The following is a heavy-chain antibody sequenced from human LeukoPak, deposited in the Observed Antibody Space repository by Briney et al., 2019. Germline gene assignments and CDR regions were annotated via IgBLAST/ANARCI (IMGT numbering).Heavy chain of an antibody. Sequence: GGSLRLSCAASGFTFSIYGMHWVRQAPGKGLEWVTFIRYDGSNKNHADSVKGRFTISRDNSKSTLYLQMNSLRAEDTAVYYCAKGNRYYYDSSGYYPIDYWGQGTLVTVSS. V-gene: IGHV3-30*02. D-gene: IGHD3-22*01. CDR2: IRYDGSNK. CDR1: GFTFSIYG. CDR3: AKGNRYYYDSSGYYPIDY. J-gene: IGHJ4*02.